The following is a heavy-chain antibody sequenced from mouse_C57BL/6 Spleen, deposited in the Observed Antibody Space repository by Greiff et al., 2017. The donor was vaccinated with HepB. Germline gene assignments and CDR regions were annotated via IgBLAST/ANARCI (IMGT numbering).Heavy chain of an antibody. CDR2: IDPSDSYT. Sequence: QVQLKQPGAELVKPGASVKLSCKASGYTFTSYWMQWVKQRPGQGLKWIGEIDPSDSYTNYNQKFKGKATLTVDTSSSTAYMQLSSLTSEDSAVYYCARGTSTYYFDYWGQGTTLTVSS. D-gene: IGHD1-1*01. J-gene: IGHJ2*01. CDR1: GYTFTSYW. CDR3: ARGTSTYYFDY. V-gene: IGHV1-50*01.